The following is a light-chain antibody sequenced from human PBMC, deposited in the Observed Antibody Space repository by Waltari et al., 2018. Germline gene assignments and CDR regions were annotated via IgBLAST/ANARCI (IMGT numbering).Light chain of an antibody. Sequence: EIVLTQSPATLSLSPGERATLSCRASQSVSSDLAWYQQKPGQGPRLLIYDASNRATGNPARFSGSGSETDFTLTISSLEPEDFAVYYCQQRSSWPWTFGQGTKVDVK. J-gene: IGKJ1*01. V-gene: IGKV3-11*01. CDR1: QSVSSD. CDR2: DAS. CDR3: QQRSSWPWT.